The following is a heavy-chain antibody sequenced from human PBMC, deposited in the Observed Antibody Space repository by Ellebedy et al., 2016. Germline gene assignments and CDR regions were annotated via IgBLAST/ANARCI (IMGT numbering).Heavy chain of an antibody. V-gene: IGHV3-30*18. Sequence: GESLKISCAASGFTFSSSGMHWVRQAPGKGLEWVAIISYDGSNKNYAASVKGRFTISRDNSKNTLNLQMNSLRAEDTAVYFCAKGSAYLSNCFNPWGQGTLVTVSS. CDR2: ISYDGSNK. CDR1: GFTFSSSG. D-gene: IGHD2-2*01. J-gene: IGHJ5*02. CDR3: AKGSAYLSNCFNP.